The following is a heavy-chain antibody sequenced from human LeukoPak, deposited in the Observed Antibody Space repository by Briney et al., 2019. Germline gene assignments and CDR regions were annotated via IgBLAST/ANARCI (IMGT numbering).Heavy chain of an antibody. CDR1: GFTFSSYS. Sequence: GGSLRLSCAASGFTFSSYSMNWVRQAPGKGLEWVSSISSSSSYIYYADSVKGRFTISRDNAKNSLYLQMNSLRAEDTAVYYCAKDYGGNPYYYYMDVWGKGTTVTVSS. CDR2: ISSSSSYI. CDR3: AKDYGGNPYYYYMDV. V-gene: IGHV3-21*01. D-gene: IGHD4-23*01. J-gene: IGHJ6*03.